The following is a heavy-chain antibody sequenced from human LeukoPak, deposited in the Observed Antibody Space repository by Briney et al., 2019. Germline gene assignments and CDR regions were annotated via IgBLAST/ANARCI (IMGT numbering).Heavy chain of an antibody. D-gene: IGHD2-2*02. CDR3: ARAYCSSTSCYTFRRWFDP. CDR2: IYYSGST. Sequence: SQTLSLTCTVSGGSISSGGYYWSWIRQHPGKGLEWIGYIYYSGSTYYNPSLKSRVTISVDTSKNQFSLKLSSVTAADTAVYYCARAYCSSTSCYTFRRWFDPWGQGTLVTVSS. CDR1: GGSISSGGYY. V-gene: IGHV4-31*03. J-gene: IGHJ5*02.